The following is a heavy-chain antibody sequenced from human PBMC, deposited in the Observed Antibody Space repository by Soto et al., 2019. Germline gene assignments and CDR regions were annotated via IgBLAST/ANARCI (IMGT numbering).Heavy chain of an antibody. CDR3: AGSSSGWYTGGLDY. CDR2: IYHSGST. CDR1: GYSISSGYY. D-gene: IGHD6-19*01. J-gene: IGHJ4*02. Sequence: SETLSLTCAVSGYSISSGYYWGWIRQPPGKGLEWIGSIYHSGSTYYNPSLKSRVTISVDTSKNQFSLRLSSVTAADTAVYYCAGSSSGWYTGGLDYWGQGTLVTVSS. V-gene: IGHV4-38-2*01.